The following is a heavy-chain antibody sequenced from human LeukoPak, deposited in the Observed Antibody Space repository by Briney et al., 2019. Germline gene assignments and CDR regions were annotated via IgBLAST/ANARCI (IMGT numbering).Heavy chain of an antibody. V-gene: IGHV4-61*01. CDR1: GDSGASSGSYW. J-gene: IGHJ4*02. D-gene: IGHD5-24*01. Sequence: SETLSLTCDVSGDSGASSGSYWSGWFRQPPGNGLEWIGYVHSSGSTKYNSSLGSRVTISMDTSRNQFSLKLSSVTAVDTAVYFWTGGGGGWLIDFWGRGTLVTVSS. CDR3: TGGGGGWLIDF. CDR2: VHSSGST.